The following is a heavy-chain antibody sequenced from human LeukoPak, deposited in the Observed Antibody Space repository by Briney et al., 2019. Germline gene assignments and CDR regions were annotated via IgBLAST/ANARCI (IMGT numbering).Heavy chain of an antibody. CDR3: ARDIRSVRGVQDAFDI. D-gene: IGHD3-10*01. J-gene: IGHJ3*02. CDR1: GGSISSSSYY. V-gene: IGHV4-39*07. CDR2: IYYSGST. Sequence: SETLSLTCTVSGGSISSSSYYWGWIRQPPGKGLEWIGSIYYSGSTYYNPSLKSRVTISVDTSKNQFSLKLSSVTAADTAVYYCARDIRSVRGVQDAFDIWGQGTMVTVSS.